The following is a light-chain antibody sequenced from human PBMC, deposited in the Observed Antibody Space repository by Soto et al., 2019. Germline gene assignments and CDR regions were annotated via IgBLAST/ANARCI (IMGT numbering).Light chain of an antibody. CDR3: AAWDDSLNGPV. V-gene: IGLV1-44*01. Sequence: QSVLTQPPSASGTPGQRVTISCSGSSSNIGSNIVNWYQQLPGTAPKLLIYSNNQRPSGVPDRFSGSKSGTSASLAISGLQSQGEADYYCAAWDDSLNGPVFGGGTKVTVL. CDR2: SNN. J-gene: IGLJ3*02. CDR1: SSNIGSNI.